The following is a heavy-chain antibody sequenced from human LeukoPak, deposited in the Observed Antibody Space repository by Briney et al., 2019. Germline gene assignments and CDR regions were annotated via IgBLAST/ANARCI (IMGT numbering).Heavy chain of an antibody. CDR1: GGSISSHY. D-gene: IGHD5-12*01. V-gene: IGHV4-59*11. CDR3: ARGKWLRKFDY. Sequence: ETLSLTCTVSGGSISSHYWSWVRQPPGKGLEWIGYVSYSGSTDYNPSLKSRVIISIDTSKNQFSLKLSSVTAADTAVYYCARGKWLRKFDYWGQGTLVTVSS. J-gene: IGHJ4*02. CDR2: VSYSGST.